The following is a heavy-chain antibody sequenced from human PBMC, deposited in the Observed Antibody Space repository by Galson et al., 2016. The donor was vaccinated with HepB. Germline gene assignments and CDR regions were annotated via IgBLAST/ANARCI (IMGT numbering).Heavy chain of an antibody. J-gene: IGHJ3*02. D-gene: IGHD6-13*01. CDR1: GFTFSHYG. CDR2: IWFDGSSK. Sequence: SLRLSCAASGFTFSHYGMHWVRQAPGEGLEWVAMIWFDGSSKHHSDSVRGRFTISRDNSKNTLYLEMNSLRAEDTAVYYCATEDLSSPGNGALDIWGQGAMVTVSS. V-gene: IGHV3-33*01. CDR3: ATEDLSSPGNGALDI.